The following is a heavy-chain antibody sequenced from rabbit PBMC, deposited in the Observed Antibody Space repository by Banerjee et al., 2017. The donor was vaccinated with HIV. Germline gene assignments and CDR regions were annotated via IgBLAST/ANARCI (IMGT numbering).Heavy chain of an antibody. J-gene: IGHJ6*01. V-gene: IGHV1S45*01. CDR1: GVSFSGDSY. D-gene: IGHD1-1*01. CDR3: ARDTSSSFSTYGMDL. Sequence: QEQLEESGGDLVKPGASLTLTCIASGVSFSGDSYMCWVRQAPGKGLEWIACIDNGSSGFTYFASWAKGRFTISKTSSTTVTLQMTSLTAADTATYFCARDTSSSFSTYGMDLWGQGTLVTVS. CDR2: IDNGSSGFT.